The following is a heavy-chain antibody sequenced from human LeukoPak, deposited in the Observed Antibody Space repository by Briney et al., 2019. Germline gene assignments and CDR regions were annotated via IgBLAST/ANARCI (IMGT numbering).Heavy chain of an antibody. CDR2: ISGSGGST. CDR1: GFTFSSYA. Sequence: GGSLRLSCAASGFTFSSYAMSWVRQAPGKGLEWVSAISGSGGSTYYADSVKGRFTISRDNSKNTLYLQMNSLRAEDTAVYYCAKDAVSWDIVVVVAARDTDYWGQGTLVTVSS. J-gene: IGHJ4*02. CDR3: AKDAVSWDIVVVVAARDTDY. V-gene: IGHV3-23*01. D-gene: IGHD2-15*01.